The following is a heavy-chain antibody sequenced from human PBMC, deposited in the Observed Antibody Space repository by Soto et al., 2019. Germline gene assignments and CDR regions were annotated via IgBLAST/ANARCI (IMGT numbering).Heavy chain of an antibody. CDR2: NYYGGST. CDR1: GGAISSGGYY. Sequence: PSETLSLTCTVSGGAISSGGYYWSWIRQHPGKGLEWIGYNYYGGSTYYNPSLKGRTTILVDTSKNQFSLKLSAVTAADTAVYYCASWKGHHYSIDYWGQGALVTVSS. D-gene: IGHD1-1*01. CDR3: ASWKGHHYSIDY. V-gene: IGHV4-31*03. J-gene: IGHJ4*02.